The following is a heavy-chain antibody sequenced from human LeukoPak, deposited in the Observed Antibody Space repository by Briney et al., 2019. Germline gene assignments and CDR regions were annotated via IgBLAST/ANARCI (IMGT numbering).Heavy chain of an antibody. D-gene: IGHD3-9*01. Sequence: PSETLSLTCTIYGGSFSGYPWTWIRQPPGEGLEWIGEIKHSGGTNYNPSLKSRVTISVDTSKNQFSLKLSSVTAADTAVYYCARGELRYFDWLPWGQGTLVTVSS. CDR3: ARGELRYFDWLP. V-gene: IGHV4-34*01. J-gene: IGHJ4*02. CDR2: IKHSGGT. CDR1: GGSFSGYP.